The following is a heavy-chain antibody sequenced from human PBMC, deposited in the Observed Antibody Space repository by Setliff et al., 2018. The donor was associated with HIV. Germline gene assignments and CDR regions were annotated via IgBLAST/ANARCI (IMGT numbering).Heavy chain of an antibody. D-gene: IGHD2-15*01. J-gene: IGHJ3*02. CDR1: GFIFSNAW. CDR3: ARGGFNHAFDI. Sequence: PGGSLRLSCAASGFIFSNAWMDWVRQAPGKGLEWVGHIKSKTDGGTTDYAAPVKGRFTISRDNAKSTVYLQMGSLSADDTAVYYCARGGFNHAFDIWGQGTMVTVSS. V-gene: IGHV3-15*05. CDR2: IKSKTDGGTT.